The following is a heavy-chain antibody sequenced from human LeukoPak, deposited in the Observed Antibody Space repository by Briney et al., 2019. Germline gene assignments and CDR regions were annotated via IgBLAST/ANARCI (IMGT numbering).Heavy chain of an antibody. CDR2: IYYSGTT. V-gene: IGHV4-38-2*02. J-gene: IGHJ6*03. Sequence: SETLSLTCTASGYSISSGYYWGWIRQPPGKGLEWIGSIYYSGTTYYNPSLKSRVTISVDTSKNHFSLELSSVTAADTAVYFCARGRVSSSSWSSTYYYYFYMDVWGKGTTVTVSS. CDR3: ARGRVSSSSWSSTYYYYFYMDV. CDR1: GYSISSGYY. D-gene: IGHD6-13*01.